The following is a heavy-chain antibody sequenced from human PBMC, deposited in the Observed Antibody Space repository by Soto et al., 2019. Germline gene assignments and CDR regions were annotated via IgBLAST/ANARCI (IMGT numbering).Heavy chain of an antibody. D-gene: IGHD3-10*01. CDR3: ARGLVSMVRGVIVTWKFGP. J-gene: IGHJ5*02. CDR1: GGSISSGGYY. Sequence: QVQLQESGPGLVKPSQTLSLTCTVSGGSISSGGYYWSWIRQHPGKGLEWIGYTYYSGSTYYNPAPKCRVNISVATSKNQFSLKLSSVTAADTAVYYCARGLVSMVRGVIVTWKFGPWGQGTLVTVSS. V-gene: IGHV4-31*03. CDR2: TYYSGST.